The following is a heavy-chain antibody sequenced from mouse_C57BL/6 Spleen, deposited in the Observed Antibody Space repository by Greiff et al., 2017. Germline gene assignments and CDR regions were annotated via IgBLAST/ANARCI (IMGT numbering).Heavy chain of an antibody. Sequence: VQLQQPGTELVKPGASVKLSCKASGYTFTSYWMHWVKQRPGQGLEWIGNINPSNGGTNYNEKFKSKATLTVDKSSSTAYMQLSSLTSEDSAVYYCARTGRSLLRTIDYWGQGTTLTVSS. CDR3: ARTGRSLLRTIDY. V-gene: IGHV1-53*01. CDR2: INPSNGGT. J-gene: IGHJ2*01. D-gene: IGHD1-2*01. CDR1: GYTFTSYW.